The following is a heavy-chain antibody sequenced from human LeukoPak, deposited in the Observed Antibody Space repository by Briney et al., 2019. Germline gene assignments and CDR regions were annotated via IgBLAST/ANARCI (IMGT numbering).Heavy chain of an antibody. Sequence: SETLSLTCTVSVGSISSYNWSWIRQPARKGLGWVGRIYTSGRTNYNPSLKSRVTMSVDTSKNQSSLKLSSVTAADTAVYYCARDREGMGQLLYYGTYYYYYMDVWGKGTTVTVSS. V-gene: IGHV4-4*07. CDR1: VGSISSYN. CDR2: IYTSGRT. CDR3: ARDREGMGQLLYYGTYYYYYMDV. D-gene: IGHD2-2*02. J-gene: IGHJ6*03.